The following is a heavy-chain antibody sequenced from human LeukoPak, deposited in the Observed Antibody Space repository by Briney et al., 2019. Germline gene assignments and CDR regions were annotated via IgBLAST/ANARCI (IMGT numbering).Heavy chain of an antibody. J-gene: IGHJ5*02. Sequence: SQTLSLTCAISGDXVSSNSAAWNWIRQSPSRGLQWLGRTYYRSKWYNDYAVSVKSRITINPDTSKNQFSLQLNSVTPEDTAVYYCARGGGSYSLNWFDPWGQGTLVTVSS. D-gene: IGHD1-26*01. CDR2: TYYRSKWYN. CDR1: GDXVSSNSAA. CDR3: ARGGGSYSLNWFDP. V-gene: IGHV6-1*01.